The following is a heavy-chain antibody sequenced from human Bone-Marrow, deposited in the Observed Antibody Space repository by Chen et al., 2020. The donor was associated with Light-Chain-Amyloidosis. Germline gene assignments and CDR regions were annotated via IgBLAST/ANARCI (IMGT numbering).Heavy chain of an antibody. CDR3: ARRSDGYDFGY. V-gene: IGHV5-51*01. Sequence: EVQLEQSGPEVKKPGESLKISCKGSGYTFPNYWIGWVRQMPGKCLEWMGVIYPDDSDASYSPSFEGQVTISADKSITTAYLQGRSMKASDTAMYYCARRSDGYDFGYWGEGNLVTVSS. J-gene: IGHJ4*02. CDR1: GYTFPNYW. CDR2: IYPDDSDA. D-gene: IGHD5-18*01.